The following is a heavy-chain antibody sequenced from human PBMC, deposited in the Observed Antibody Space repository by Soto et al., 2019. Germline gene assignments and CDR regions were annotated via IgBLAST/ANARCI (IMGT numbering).Heavy chain of an antibody. D-gene: IGHD5-18*01. CDR1: GYTFTSYD. CDR2: MNPNSGNT. Sequence: QVHLVQSGAEVKKPGASVKVSCKASGYTFTSYDINWVRQATGQGLEWMGWMNPNSGNTGYAQKFQGRVTMTRTTSLSTAYMELSSLRSEDTAVYDCARTPGSLDTAMGNAFDIWGQGTMVTVSS. J-gene: IGHJ3*02. CDR3: ARTPGSLDTAMGNAFDI. V-gene: IGHV1-8*01.